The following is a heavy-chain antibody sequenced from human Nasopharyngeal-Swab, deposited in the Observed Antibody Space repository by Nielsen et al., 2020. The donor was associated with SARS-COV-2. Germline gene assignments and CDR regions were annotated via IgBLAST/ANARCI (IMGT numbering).Heavy chain of an antibody. CDR2: MNPNSGNT. Sequence: ASVKISCKASGYTFTSYDINWVRQATGQGLEWMGWMNPNSGNTGYAQKFQGRVTMTRNTSISTAYMELSSLRSEDTAVYYCATSQLEPAAMTFVDYWGQGTLVTVSS. D-gene: IGHD2-2*01. V-gene: IGHV1-8*01. CDR3: ATSQLEPAAMTFVDY. CDR1: GYTFTSYD. J-gene: IGHJ4*02.